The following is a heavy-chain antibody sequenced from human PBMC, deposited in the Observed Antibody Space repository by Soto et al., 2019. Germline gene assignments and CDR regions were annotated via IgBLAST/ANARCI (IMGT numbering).Heavy chain of an antibody. V-gene: IGHV1-2*02. J-gene: IGHJ4*02. CDR2: INPNTGGT. D-gene: IGHD5-12*01. CDR3: ARANSGDDDEFDY. Sequence: ASVKVSCKASGYTFTGYYIHWVRQAPGQGLEWMGWINPNTGGTDPQQKFQGRVTMTRDSSITAAYMELSSLRSDDTAVFYCARANSGDDDEFDYWGQGTPVTVSS. CDR1: GYTFTGYY.